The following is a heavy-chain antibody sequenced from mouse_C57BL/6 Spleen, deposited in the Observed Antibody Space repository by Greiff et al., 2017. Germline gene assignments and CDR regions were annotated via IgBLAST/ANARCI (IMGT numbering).Heavy chain of an antibody. CDR3: ASHSAYYFDY. Sequence: EVQGVESGGGLVKPGGSLKLSCAASGFTFSSYTMSWVRQTPEKRLEWVATISGGGGNTYYPDSVKGRFTISRDNAKNTLYLQMSSLRSEDTALYYCASHSAYYFDYWGQGTTLTVSS. V-gene: IGHV5-9*01. J-gene: IGHJ2*01. CDR2: ISGGGGNT. CDR1: GFTFSSYT.